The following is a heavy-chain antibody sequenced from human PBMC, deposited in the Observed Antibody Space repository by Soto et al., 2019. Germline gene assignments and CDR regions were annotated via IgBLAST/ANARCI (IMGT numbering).Heavy chain of an antibody. V-gene: IGHV5-10-1*01. Sequence: GESLKISCKGSGYSFTSYWISWVRQMPGKGLEWMGRIDPSDSYTNYSPSFQGHVTISADKSISTAYLQWSSLKASDTAMYYCAVGDGSSSPSDYYYYGMDVWGQGTTVTVSS. CDR1: GYSFTSYW. D-gene: IGHD6-6*01. CDR2: IDPSDSYT. J-gene: IGHJ6*02. CDR3: AVGDGSSSPSDYYYYGMDV.